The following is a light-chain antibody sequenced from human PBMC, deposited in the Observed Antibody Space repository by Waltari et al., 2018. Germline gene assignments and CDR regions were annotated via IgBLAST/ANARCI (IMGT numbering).Light chain of an antibody. CDR2: GAS. V-gene: IGKV3-20*01. CDR3: QHYVSLPAT. CDR1: QTVTRS. Sequence: EIVLTQSPGTLSLSPGERATLSCRASQTVTRSLAGYQQKPGQAPRLLIYGASSRATGIPDRFSGGGSGTDFSLTISRLEPEDFAMYYCQHYVSLPATFGQGTKVEIK. J-gene: IGKJ1*01.